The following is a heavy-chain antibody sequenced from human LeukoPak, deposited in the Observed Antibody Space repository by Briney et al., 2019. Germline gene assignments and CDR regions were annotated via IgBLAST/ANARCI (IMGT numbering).Heavy chain of an antibody. D-gene: IGHD3-3*01. CDR2: ISGSGGST. J-gene: IGHJ3*02. Sequence: GGSLRLSCAASGFTFSSYAMSWVRQAPGKGLEWVSGISGSGGSTYYADSMKGRFTISRDNSKNTLYLQMNSLRAEDTAVYYCAKSIGDFWSGYHGSVTYYPFDIWGQGTLVTVSS. V-gene: IGHV3-23*01. CDR3: AKSIGDFWSGYHGSVTYYPFDI. CDR1: GFTFSSYA.